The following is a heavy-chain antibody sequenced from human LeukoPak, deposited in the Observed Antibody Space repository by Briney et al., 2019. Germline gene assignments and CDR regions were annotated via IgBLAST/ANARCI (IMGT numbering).Heavy chain of an antibody. Sequence: ASVKVSCKASGYTFTSYGITWVRQAPGQGLEWMGWISSYSGNTNFAQKLLGRVTMTTDTSTSTAYMELRSLRSDDTAVYYCARDGGDYSLDYWGQGTLVTVSS. D-gene: IGHD4-17*01. CDR2: ISSYSGNT. CDR1: GYTFTSYG. CDR3: ARDGGDYSLDY. J-gene: IGHJ4*02. V-gene: IGHV1-18*01.